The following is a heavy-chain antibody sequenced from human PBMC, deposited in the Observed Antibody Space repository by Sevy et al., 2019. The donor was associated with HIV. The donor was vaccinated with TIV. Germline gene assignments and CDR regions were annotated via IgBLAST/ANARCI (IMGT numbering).Heavy chain of an antibody. CDR2: ISNSGRTT. V-gene: IGHV3-48*02. J-gene: IGHJ4*02. CDR3: AREGNRERKTNALDS. CDR1: GFRFNYHN. Sequence: GGSLRLSCAASGFRFNYHNMNWVRQAPGKGLEWISYISNSGRTTYLADSVRGRFTISRDNTNNSLFLEMDNLTDEDTAEYYCAREGNRERKTNALDSWGQGILVTVSS. D-gene: IGHD1-1*01.